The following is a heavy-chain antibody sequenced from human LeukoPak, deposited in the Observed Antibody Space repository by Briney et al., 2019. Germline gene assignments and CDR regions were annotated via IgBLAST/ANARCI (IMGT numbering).Heavy chain of an antibody. CDR2: VRNDGSNE. J-gene: IGHJ4*02. Sequence: GGSLRLSCAASGFVVSDYGMHWVRQAPGKGLEWVAFVRNDGSNEYYVGSVKGRFTISREKSKNTVYLQMNSLRVEDTAVYSCAKESDSGYHSEGPKNWGLGTLVTVSS. D-gene: IGHD5-12*01. V-gene: IGHV3-30*02. CDR1: GFVVSDYG. CDR3: AKESDSGYHSEGPKN.